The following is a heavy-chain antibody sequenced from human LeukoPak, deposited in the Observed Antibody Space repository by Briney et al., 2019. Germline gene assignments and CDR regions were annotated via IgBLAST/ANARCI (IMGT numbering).Heavy chain of an antibody. V-gene: IGHV5-51*01. CDR1: GYSFTTYW. CDR3: ARSKQWLVRHYYYYAMDV. D-gene: IGHD6-19*01. J-gene: IGHJ6*02. Sequence: GESLQISCKGYGYSFTTYWIGWVRQMPGKGPEWMGIIYPGDSDTRYSPSFQGQVTISADKSINTAYLQWSSLKASDTAMYYCARSKQWLVRHYYYYAMDVWGQGTTVTVSS. CDR2: IYPGDSDT.